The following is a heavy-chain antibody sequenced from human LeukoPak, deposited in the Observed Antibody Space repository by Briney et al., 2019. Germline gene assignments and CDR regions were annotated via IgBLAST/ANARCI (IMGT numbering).Heavy chain of an antibody. Sequence: SETQSLTCTVSGGSISGYYWSWIRQTAGKGLEWIGRIYTSGSTDYNPSLKSRVTMSVDTSKNQFSLKLSSVTAADTAVYYCARYDSTGLDYWGQGTLVTVSS. D-gene: IGHD3-22*01. J-gene: IGHJ4*02. CDR1: GGSISGYY. V-gene: IGHV4-4*07. CDR2: IYTSGST. CDR3: ARYDSTGLDY.